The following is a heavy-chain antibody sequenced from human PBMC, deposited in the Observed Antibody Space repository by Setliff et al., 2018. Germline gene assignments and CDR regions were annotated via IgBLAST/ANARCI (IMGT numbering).Heavy chain of an antibody. J-gene: IGHJ4*02. Sequence: GGSLRLSCAASGFNFSSFGMHWVRQTPGKGLEWIGHIRFDGRKQNYADSVTGRFTISRGNSKSTVYLLLNGLTVDDTAMYYCAKFSRYTDSQGEFDFWGQGALVTVSS. D-gene: IGHD1-20*01. CDR2: IRFDGRKQ. CDR3: AKFSRYTDSQGEFDF. V-gene: IGHV3-30*02. CDR1: GFNFSSFG.